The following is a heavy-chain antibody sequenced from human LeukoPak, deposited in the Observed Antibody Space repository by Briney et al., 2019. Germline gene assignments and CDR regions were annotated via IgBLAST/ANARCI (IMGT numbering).Heavy chain of an antibody. Sequence: GGSLRLPCAASGFTFSSYWMSWVRQAPGKGLEWVANIKQDGSEKYYVDSVKGRFTISRDNAKNSLYLQMNSLRAEDTAVYYCARDSFRVATITFYYYYMDVWGKGTTVTVSS. CDR1: GFTFSSYW. D-gene: IGHD5-12*01. V-gene: IGHV3-7*01. CDR3: ARDSFRVATITFYYYYMDV. CDR2: IKQDGSEK. J-gene: IGHJ6*03.